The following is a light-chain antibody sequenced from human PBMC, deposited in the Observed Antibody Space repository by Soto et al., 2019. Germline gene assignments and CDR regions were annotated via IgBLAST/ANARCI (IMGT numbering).Light chain of an antibody. CDR2: DAS. J-gene: IGKJ5*01. CDR3: QQSNTFPLT. V-gene: IGKV3D-20*01. CDR1: QSVSISY. Sequence: ASQSVSISYVAWYQHRPGLAPSILIHDASSRDTGIPDRFSGTKSGTEFTITISRLQPEDFATYFCQQSNTFPLTFGQGTRLEIK.